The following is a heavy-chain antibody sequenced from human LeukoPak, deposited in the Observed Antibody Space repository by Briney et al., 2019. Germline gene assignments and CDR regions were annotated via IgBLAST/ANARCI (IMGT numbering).Heavy chain of an antibody. J-gene: IGHJ3*01. D-gene: IGHD6-13*01. V-gene: IGHV4-39*01. CDR2: IYYSGST. Sequence: SETLSLTCTVPGVSISSSSYYWGWIRQPPGKGLEWIGTIYYSGSTYYNPSLKSRVTISVDTSKNLFSLKLSPVTAADTAVYYCARHRIAAADDAFEVWGQGTMVTVSS. CDR1: GVSISSSSYY. CDR3: ARHRIAAADDAFEV.